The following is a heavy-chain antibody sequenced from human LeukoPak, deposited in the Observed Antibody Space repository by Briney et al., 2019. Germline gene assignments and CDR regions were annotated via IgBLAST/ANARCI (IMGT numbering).Heavy chain of an antibody. V-gene: IGHV1-46*03. D-gene: IGHD3-3*01. J-gene: IGHJ1*01. Sequence: ASVKVSCKASGYTFTSYYMLWVRQAPGQGLEWMGIINPSGGSTSYAQKFQGRVTMTRDTSTSTVYMELSSLRSEDMAVYYCALPKTYYDFWSGYYPGYFQHWGQGTLVTVCS. CDR1: GYTFTSYY. CDR2: INPSGGST. CDR3: ALPKTYYDFWSGYYPGYFQH.